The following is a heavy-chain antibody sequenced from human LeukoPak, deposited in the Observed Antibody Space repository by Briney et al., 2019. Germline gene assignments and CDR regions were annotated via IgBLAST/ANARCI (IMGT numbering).Heavy chain of an antibody. J-gene: IGHJ4*02. Sequence: GGCLRLSCAASGFTFSNYGIHSVRQAPGKGLEWVAVISYDGSNKYYADSVKGRFTISRDNSKNTLYLQMNTLRAEDTAVYYCAKGVKHIVVVTAQHYFDYWGQGTLVTVSS. CDR1: GFTFSNYG. V-gene: IGHV3-30*18. D-gene: IGHD2-21*02. CDR2: ISYDGSNK. CDR3: AKGVKHIVVVTAQHYFDY.